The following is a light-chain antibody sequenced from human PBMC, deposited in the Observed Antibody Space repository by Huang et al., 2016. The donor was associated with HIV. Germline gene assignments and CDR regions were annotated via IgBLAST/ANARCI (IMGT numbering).Light chain of an antibody. CDR2: GAS. CDR3: HQYGSPPFT. J-gene: IGKJ3*01. Sequence: EIVLTQSPGTLSLSPGERATLSCRASQSISSSSLAWYLQKPGQAPTLLIHGASTRVTDIPDRFSGSGSGTDFTLTISRLEPEDFAVYYCHQYGSPPFTFGPGTKVDIK. V-gene: IGKV3-20*01. CDR1: QSISSSS.